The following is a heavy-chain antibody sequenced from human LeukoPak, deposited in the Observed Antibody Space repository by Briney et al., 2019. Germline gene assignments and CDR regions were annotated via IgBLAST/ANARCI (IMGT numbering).Heavy chain of an antibody. V-gene: IGHV4-34*01. D-gene: IGHD2-2*01. J-gene: IGHJ5*02. CDR3: ARAGVVVPAAISWFDP. CDR1: GVSFSSYY. Sequence: SETLSLTCAVYGVSFSSYYWSWIRQPPGKGLEWIGEINHSGSTNYNPSLKSRVTISVDTSKNQFSLKLSSVTAADTAVYYCARAGVVVPAAISWFDPWGQGTLVTVSS. CDR2: INHSGST.